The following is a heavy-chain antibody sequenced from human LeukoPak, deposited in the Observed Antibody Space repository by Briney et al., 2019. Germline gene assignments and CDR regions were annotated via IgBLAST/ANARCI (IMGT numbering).Heavy chain of an antibody. J-gene: IGHJ4*02. CDR3: AKVPTSSSISCY. CDR1: GFTFSSHG. V-gene: IGHV3-30*18. CDR2: ISYDGSNK. Sequence: PGRSLRLSCAASGFTFSSHGMHWVRQAPGKGLEWVAVISYDGSNKYYADSVKGRFTISRDNSKNTLYLQMNSLRAEDTAVYYCAKVPTSSSISCYWGQGTLVTVSS. D-gene: IGHD2-2*01.